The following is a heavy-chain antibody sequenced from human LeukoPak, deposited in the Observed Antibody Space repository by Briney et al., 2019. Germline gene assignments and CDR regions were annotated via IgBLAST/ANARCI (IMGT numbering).Heavy chain of an antibody. V-gene: IGHV4-31*03. CDR2: IYYSGST. Sequence: SETLSLTCTVSGGSISSGGYYWSWIRQHPGKGLEWIGYIYYSGSTYYNPSLNSRVAISVDKSENHIYLKLTSVTAADTAVYYCAREGGPYRPLDYSGQGTLVTVAS. CDR3: AREGGPYRPLDY. J-gene: IGHJ4*02. CDR1: GGSISSGGYY.